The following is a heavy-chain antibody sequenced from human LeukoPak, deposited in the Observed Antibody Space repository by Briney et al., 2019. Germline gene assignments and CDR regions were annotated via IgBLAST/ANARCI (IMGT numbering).Heavy chain of an antibody. V-gene: IGHV4-30-4*01. D-gene: IGHD6-13*01. Sequence: SETLSLTCTVSGGSISSYYWSWIRQPPGKGLEWIGYIYYSGSTYYNPSLKSRVTISVDTSKNQFSLKLSSVTAADTAMYYCARGKGLERQLVLNWFDPWGQGTLVTVSS. J-gene: IGHJ5*02. CDR1: GGSISSYY. CDR2: IYYSGST. CDR3: ARGKGLERQLVLNWFDP.